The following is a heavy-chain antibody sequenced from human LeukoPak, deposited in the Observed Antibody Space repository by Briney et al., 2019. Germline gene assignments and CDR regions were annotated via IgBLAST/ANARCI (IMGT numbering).Heavy chain of an antibody. V-gene: IGHV1-2*02. Sequence: ASVKVSCKASGYTFTGYYMHWVRQAPGQGLEWVGWINPNSGGTNYAQKFQGRVTMTRDTSISTAYMELSRLRSDDTAVYYCARYKTTVTPGSFDYWGQGTLVTVSS. CDR3: ARYKTTVTPGSFDY. D-gene: IGHD4-17*01. J-gene: IGHJ4*02. CDR2: INPNSGGT. CDR1: GYTFTGYY.